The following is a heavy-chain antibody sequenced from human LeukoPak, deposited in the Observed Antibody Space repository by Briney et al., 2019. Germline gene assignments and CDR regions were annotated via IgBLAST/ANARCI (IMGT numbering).Heavy chain of an antibody. V-gene: IGHV1-46*01. CDR1: GYTFTNYY. CDR3: ARVGSAAATADY. Sequence: RASVKVSCKASGYTFTNYYIHWVRQAPGQGLECMGIINPSGGSTSYAQKFQGRVTMTSDTSTSTVYMELSSLRSDDTAVYFCARVGSAAATADYWGQGTLVTVSS. D-gene: IGHD6-25*01. J-gene: IGHJ4*02. CDR2: INPSGGST.